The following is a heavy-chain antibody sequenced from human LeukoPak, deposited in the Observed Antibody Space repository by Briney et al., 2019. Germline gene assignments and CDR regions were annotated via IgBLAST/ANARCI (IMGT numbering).Heavy chain of an antibody. CDR3: ARFYGSVLGFGP. V-gene: IGHV3-66*02. CDR2: IYSGGST. CDR1: GFTVSSNY. D-gene: IGHD3-10*01. Sequence: GGSLRLSCAASGFTVSSNYMSWVRQAPGKGLEWVSVIYSGGSTYYADSVKGRFTISRDNSKNTLYLQMNSLRAEDTAVYYCARFYGSVLGFGPWGQGTLVTVSS. J-gene: IGHJ5*02.